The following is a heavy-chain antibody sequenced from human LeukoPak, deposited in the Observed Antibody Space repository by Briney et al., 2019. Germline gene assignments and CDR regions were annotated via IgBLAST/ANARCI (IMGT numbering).Heavy chain of an antibody. D-gene: IGHD3-16*02. CDR3: ARSPMITFGGVIVPGYYFDY. J-gene: IGHJ4*02. V-gene: IGHV3-33*01. Sequence: PGRSLRLSCAASGFTFSSYGMNWVRQAPGKGLEWVAVIWYDGSNTYYADSVKGRFTISRDHSKSTLYLQMDSLRVEDTAVYYCARSPMITFGGVIVPGYYFDYWGQGILVTVPS. CDR2: IWYDGSNT. CDR1: GFTFSSYG.